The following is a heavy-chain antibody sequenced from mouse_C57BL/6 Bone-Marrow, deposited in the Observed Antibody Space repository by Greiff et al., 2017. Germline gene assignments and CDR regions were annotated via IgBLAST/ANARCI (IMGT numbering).Heavy chain of an antibody. Sequence: QVQLKQSGAELVKPGASVKISCKASGYAFSSYWMNWVKQRPGKGLEWIGQIYPGDGDTNYNGKFKGKATLTADKSSSTAYMQLSCLTSEDSAVYFCARLGYYGPWFAYWGQGTLVTVSA. V-gene: IGHV1-80*01. CDR3: ARLGYYGPWFAY. J-gene: IGHJ3*01. CDR1: GYAFSSYW. D-gene: IGHD1-2*01. CDR2: IYPGDGDT.